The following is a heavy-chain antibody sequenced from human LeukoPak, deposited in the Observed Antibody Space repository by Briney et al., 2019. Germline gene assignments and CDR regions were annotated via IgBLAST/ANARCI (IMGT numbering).Heavy chain of an antibody. Sequence: SETLSLTCAVYGGSFSGYYWSWIRQPPGKGLEWIGEINHSGSINYNPSLKSRVTISVDTSKNQFSLKLSSVTAADTAVYYCARRKGRYFDYWGQGTLVTVSS. CDR3: ARRKGRYFDY. CDR2: INHSGSI. J-gene: IGHJ4*02. V-gene: IGHV4-34*01. CDR1: GGSFSGYY.